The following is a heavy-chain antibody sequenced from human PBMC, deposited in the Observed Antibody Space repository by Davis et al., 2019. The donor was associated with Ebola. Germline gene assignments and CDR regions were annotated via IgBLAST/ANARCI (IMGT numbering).Heavy chain of an antibody. D-gene: IGHD6-6*01. CDR1: GGSISSYY. CDR2: IYTSGST. J-gene: IGHJ6*03. CDR3: ARDVEGRQLVPLVYYYYMDV. Sequence: PSETLSLTCTVSGGSISSYYWSWIRQPAGKGLEWFGRIYTSGSTNYNPSLKSRVTMSVDTSKNQFSLKLSSVTAADTAVYYCARDVEGRQLVPLVYYYYMDVWGKGTTVTVSS. V-gene: IGHV4-4*07.